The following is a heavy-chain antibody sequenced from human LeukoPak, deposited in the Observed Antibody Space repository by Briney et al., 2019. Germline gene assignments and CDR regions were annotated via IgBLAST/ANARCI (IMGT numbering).Heavy chain of an antibody. V-gene: IGHV1-46*01. J-gene: IGHJ4*02. Sequence: GASVKVSCKASGYTFTSYYMHWVRQAPGQGLEWMGIINPSGGSTSYAQKFQGRVTMTRDTSTSTVYMELSSLRSEDTAVYYCARPAARIAVAGPFDYWGQGTLVTVSS. CDR3: ARPAARIAVAGPFDY. CDR1: GYTFTSYY. D-gene: IGHD6-19*01. CDR2: INPSGGST.